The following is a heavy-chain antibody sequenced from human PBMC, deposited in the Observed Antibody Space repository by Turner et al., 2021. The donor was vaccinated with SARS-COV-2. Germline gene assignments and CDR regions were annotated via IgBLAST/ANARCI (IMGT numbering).Heavy chain of an antibody. V-gene: IGHV1-69*10. D-gene: IGHD3-22*01. CDR3: AREVTRDSSGYYYPPDGFDY. J-gene: IGHJ4*02. CDR1: GGTFSSYA. CDR2: IIPILGIA. Sequence: QVQLVQSGAEVKKPGSSVKVSCKASGGTFSSYAISWVRQAPGQGLEWMGGIIPILGIANYAQKFQGRVTITADKSTSTAYMEPSRLRSEDTAVYYCAREVTRDSSGYYYPPDGFDYWGQGTLVTVSS.